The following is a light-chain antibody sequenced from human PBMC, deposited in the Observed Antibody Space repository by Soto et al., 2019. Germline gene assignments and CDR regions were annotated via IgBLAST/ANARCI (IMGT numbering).Light chain of an antibody. V-gene: IGKV3-11*01. CDR2: DAS. J-gene: IGKJ4*01. Sequence: EIVLTQSPATLSLSPGERATLSCRASQSVSSYLAWYQQKPGQAPRLLIYDASNRATGIPARFSGSWSGTDFNLTISSLEPEDFAVYYCQQRSDWLRTVGGGTKVEIK. CDR1: QSVSSY. CDR3: QQRSDWLRT.